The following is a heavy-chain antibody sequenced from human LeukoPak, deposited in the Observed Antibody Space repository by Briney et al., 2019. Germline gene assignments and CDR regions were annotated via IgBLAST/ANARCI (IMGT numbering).Heavy chain of an antibody. Sequence: GGSLRLSCAASGFPFSSYEMNWVRQAPGKGLEWVSYISSSGSTMYYADSVKGRFTISRDNAQNSLFLQMNSLRSDDTAVYYCARVPPSAHQLFSSDYWGQGTQVTVSS. J-gene: IGHJ4*02. CDR3: ARVPPSAHQLFSSDY. D-gene: IGHD2-2*01. CDR1: GFPFSSYE. CDR2: ISSSGSTM. V-gene: IGHV3-48*03.